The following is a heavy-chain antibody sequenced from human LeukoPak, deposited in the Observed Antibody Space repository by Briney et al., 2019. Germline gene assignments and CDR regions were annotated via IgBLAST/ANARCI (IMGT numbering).Heavy chain of an antibody. CDR2: IRSVHYGGTT. Sequence: GRSLRLSCTTSGFTFGDSAMSWVRQAPGKGLEWLGFIRSVHYGGTTEYVASVRGRFTISRDDSKSIAYPQMNSLKSEDTAVYYCTREVGTRSPYWGQGTLVTVSS. CDR1: GFTFGDSA. J-gene: IGHJ4*02. CDR3: TREVGTRSPY. D-gene: IGHD2-8*01. V-gene: IGHV3-49*04.